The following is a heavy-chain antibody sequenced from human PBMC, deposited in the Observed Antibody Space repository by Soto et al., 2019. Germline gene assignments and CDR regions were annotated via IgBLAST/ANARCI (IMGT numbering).Heavy chain of an antibody. D-gene: IGHD4-17*01. Sequence: PGGSLRLSCAASGFTFSSYSMNWVRQAPGKGLEWVSSISSSSSYIYYADSVKGRFTISRDNAKNSLYLQMNSLRAEDTAVYYCAKTPRPYPPYGDYSLDYWGQGTLVTVSS. CDR3: AKTPRPYPPYGDYSLDY. V-gene: IGHV3-21*01. J-gene: IGHJ4*02. CDR2: ISSSSSYI. CDR1: GFTFSSYS.